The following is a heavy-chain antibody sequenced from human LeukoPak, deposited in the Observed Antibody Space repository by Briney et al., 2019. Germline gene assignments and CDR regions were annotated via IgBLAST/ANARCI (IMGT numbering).Heavy chain of an antibody. V-gene: IGHV3-23*01. CDR1: GFTFSSYA. J-gene: IGHJ4*02. CDR3: AKDLVVAGTVDY. D-gene: IGHD6-19*01. CDR2: ISGSGGST. Sequence: GGSLRLSCAASGFTFSSYAMSWVRQAPGKGLEWVSAISGSGGSTYYADSVKGRFTISRDNSKNTLYLQMNSLRAEDTAVYFCAKDLVVAGTVDYWGQGTLVTVSS.